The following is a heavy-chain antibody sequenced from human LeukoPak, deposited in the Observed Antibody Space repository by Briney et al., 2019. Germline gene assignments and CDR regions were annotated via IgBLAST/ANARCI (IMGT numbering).Heavy chain of an antibody. J-gene: IGHJ4*02. CDR1: GYTFSGYY. Sequence: GASVKVSCKASGYTFSGYYMHWVRQAPGQGLEWMGWINPNSGARNYAQKLQGRVTMTRDTSISTAYMELSRLRSDDTAVYYCARGGAGEGYCSSTSCHGHDFWGQGTLVTVSS. V-gene: IGHV1-2*02. D-gene: IGHD2-2*01. CDR3: ARGGAGEGYCSSTSCHGHDF. CDR2: INPNSGAR.